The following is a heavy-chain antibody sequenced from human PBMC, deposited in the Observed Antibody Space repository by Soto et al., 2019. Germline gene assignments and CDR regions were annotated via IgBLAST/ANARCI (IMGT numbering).Heavy chain of an antibody. Sequence: GGSLRLSCAASGFTFSSYAMSWIRQAPGKGLEWVSTISGSGGGTYYADSMKGRFTISRDNSKNTLYLQMYSLRVEDTAVYYCARESDHWGQGTLVTVSS. CDR3: ARESDH. CDR1: GFTFSSYA. J-gene: IGHJ4*02. CDR2: ISGSGGGT. V-gene: IGHV3-23*01.